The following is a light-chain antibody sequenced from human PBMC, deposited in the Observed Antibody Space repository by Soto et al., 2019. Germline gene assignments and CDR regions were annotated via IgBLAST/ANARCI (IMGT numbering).Light chain of an antibody. Sequence: EIGMTQSPATLSVSPGRRATLSCRASQSIGDTLAWYQQKPGQAPRLLIYGASSRVTGIPARFSGSGSGTDFTLTISSLEPEDFAVYYCQQRSSWPITFGQGTRLEIK. CDR1: QSIGDT. V-gene: IGKV3-11*01. J-gene: IGKJ5*01. CDR2: GAS. CDR3: QQRSSWPIT.